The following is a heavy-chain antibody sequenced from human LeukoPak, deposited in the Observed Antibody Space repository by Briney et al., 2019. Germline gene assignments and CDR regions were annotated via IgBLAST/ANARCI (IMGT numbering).Heavy chain of an antibody. Sequence: GGSLRLSCAASGFTFSSYWMNWVRQAPGKGLEWVSYISSSSSTIYYADSVKGRFTISRDNAKNSLYLQMNSLRDEDTAVYYCARDHIMITFGGVSSFDYWGQGTLVTVSS. V-gene: IGHV3-48*02. CDR2: ISSSSSTI. CDR1: GFTFSSYW. J-gene: IGHJ4*02. CDR3: ARDHIMITFGGVSSFDY. D-gene: IGHD3-16*01.